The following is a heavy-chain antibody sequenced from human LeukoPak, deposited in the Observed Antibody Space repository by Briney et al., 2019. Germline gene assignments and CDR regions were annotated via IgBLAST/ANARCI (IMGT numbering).Heavy chain of an antibody. CDR1: GGSFSGYY. V-gene: IGHV4-34*01. CDR3: ARAPSGSYLSRAFDI. J-gene: IGHJ3*02. Sequence: SETLSLTCAVYGGSFSGYYWSWIRQPPGKGLEWIGEINHSGSTNYNPSLKSRVTISVDTSKNQFSLKLSSVTAADTAVYYCARAPSGSYLSRAFDIWGQGTVVTVSS. D-gene: IGHD1-26*01. CDR2: INHSGST.